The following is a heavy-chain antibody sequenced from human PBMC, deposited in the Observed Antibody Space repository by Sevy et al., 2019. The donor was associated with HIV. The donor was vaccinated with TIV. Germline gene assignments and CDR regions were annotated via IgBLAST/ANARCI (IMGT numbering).Heavy chain of an antibody. D-gene: IGHD3-16*02. J-gene: IGHJ5*02. V-gene: IGHV4-59*01. CDR1: GGSISSYY. CDR2: IYYSGST. Sequence: SETLSLTCTVSGGSISSYYWSWIRQPPGKGLEWIGYIYYSGSTNYKPSLKSRVTISVDTSKNQFSLKLSSVTAADTAVYYCARARGDYVWGSYRMPSWFDPWGQGTLVTVSS. CDR3: ARARGDYVWGSYRMPSWFDP.